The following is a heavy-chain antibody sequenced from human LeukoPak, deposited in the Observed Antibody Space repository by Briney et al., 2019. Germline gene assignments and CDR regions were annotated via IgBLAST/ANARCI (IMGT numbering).Heavy chain of an antibody. Sequence: SETLSLTCAVSGGSISSSNWWSWIRQPPGKGLEWIGEIYHSGSTNYNPSLKSRATISVDKSKTQFSLKLSSVTAADTAVYYCARVRYSDSSVLTRKRSYYFDYWGQGTLVTVSS. CDR1: GGSISSSNW. D-gene: IGHD3-22*01. CDR2: IYHSGST. V-gene: IGHV4-4*02. CDR3: ARVRYSDSSVLTRKRSYYFDY. J-gene: IGHJ4*02.